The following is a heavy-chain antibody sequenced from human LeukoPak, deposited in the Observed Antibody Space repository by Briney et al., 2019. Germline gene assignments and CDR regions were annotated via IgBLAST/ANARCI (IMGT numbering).Heavy chain of an antibody. CDR2: IIPFFGSA. V-gene: IGHV1-69*05. CDR3: AMDVPGVDGHYMDV. J-gene: IGHJ6*03. Sequence: SVKVSCKASGGTFSSNTIAWVRQAPGQGLEWLGGIIPFFGSANYAQKFQGRVTITTDESTSTAYMELSSLRSEDTAVYYCAMDVPGVDGHYMDVWGKGTTVTVSS. CDR1: GGTFSSNT. D-gene: IGHD2-21*01.